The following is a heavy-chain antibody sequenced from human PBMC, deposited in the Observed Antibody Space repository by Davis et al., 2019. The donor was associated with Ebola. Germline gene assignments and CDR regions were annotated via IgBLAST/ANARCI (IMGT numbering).Heavy chain of an antibody. J-gene: IGHJ4*02. CDR3: ARDVAVAGGRFDY. V-gene: IGHV1-8*02. CDR1: GYTFTSYD. CDR2: MNPNSGNT. D-gene: IGHD6-19*01. Sequence: ASVKVSCKASGYTFTSYDINWVRQATGQGLEWMGWMNPNSGNTGYAQKFQGRVTMTRNTSISTAYMELSSLRSEDTAVYYCARDVAVAGGRFDYWGQGTLVTVSS.